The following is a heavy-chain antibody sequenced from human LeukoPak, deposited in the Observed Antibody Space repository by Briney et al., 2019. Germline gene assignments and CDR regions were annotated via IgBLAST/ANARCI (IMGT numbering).Heavy chain of an antibody. Sequence: SETLSLTCTGSGGSISSSSYYWGWIRQPPGKGLEWIGSIYYSGSTYYNPSLKSRVIISVDTSKNQFSLKLSSVTAADTAVYYCARHLNYYYGSGAGPRGLDYWGQGTLVTVSS. V-gene: IGHV4-39*01. J-gene: IGHJ4*02. D-gene: IGHD3-10*01. CDR1: GGSISSSSYY. CDR2: IYYSGST. CDR3: ARHLNYYYGSGAGPRGLDY.